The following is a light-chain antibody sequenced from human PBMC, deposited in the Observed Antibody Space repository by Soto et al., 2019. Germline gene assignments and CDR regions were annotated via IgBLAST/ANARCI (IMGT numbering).Light chain of an antibody. CDR3: QQYGNSPWT. V-gene: IGKV3-20*01. J-gene: IGKJ1*01. Sequence: EIVLTQSPGTMSLSPGERVTLSCRASQSVASSYLAWYQQRPGQSPRLLIYGASTRATGIPDRFSGSGPGTDLSGTDFTLTISRLEPEDFAVYYCQQYGNSPWTFGQGTKVEVK. CDR1: QSVASSY. CDR2: GAS.